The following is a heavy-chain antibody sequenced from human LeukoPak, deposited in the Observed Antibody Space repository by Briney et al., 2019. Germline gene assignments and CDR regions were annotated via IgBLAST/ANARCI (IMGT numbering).Heavy chain of an antibody. V-gene: IGHV3-23*01. CDR3: ARAPEWLIFDY. J-gene: IGHJ4*02. CDR2: IGSSGGST. Sequence: GGSLRLSCAASGFNFITAAMTWVRQAPGKGLEWVSLIGSSGGSTYYADSVKGRFTISRHNSKNTLYLQMNSLRAEDTAVYYCARAPEWLIFDYWGQGTLVTVSS. D-gene: IGHD6-19*01. CDR1: GFNFITAA.